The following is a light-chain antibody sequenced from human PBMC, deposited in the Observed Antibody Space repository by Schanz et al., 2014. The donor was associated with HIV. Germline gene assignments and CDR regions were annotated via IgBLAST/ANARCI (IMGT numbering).Light chain of an antibody. Sequence: IQMTQSPATLYASVGDRVTITCRTSQSIGNSLAWLQQKPGRAPKVLIYKASILQNGVPSTFSGGGYGTEFTLTISSLQPDDFATYYCQQYRDRVTFGQGTKVEV. CDR2: KAS. V-gene: IGKV1-5*03. CDR3: QQYRDRVT. J-gene: IGKJ1*01. CDR1: QSIGNS.